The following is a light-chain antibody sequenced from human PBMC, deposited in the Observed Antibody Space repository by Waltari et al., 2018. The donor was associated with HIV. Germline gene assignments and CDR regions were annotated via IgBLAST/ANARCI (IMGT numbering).Light chain of an antibody. J-gene: IGLJ1*01. V-gene: IGLV1-44*01. Sequence: QSVLTQPPSASGTPGQRVTISCSGSSSNIGTYTVSWYQQLPGTAPKLLIYGNNQWPSGVPDRFSGSKSGTSASLAISGRQSEDEADYYCAAWDDSLNGYVFGTGTKVTVL. CDR2: GNN. CDR1: SSNIGTYT. CDR3: AAWDDSLNGYV.